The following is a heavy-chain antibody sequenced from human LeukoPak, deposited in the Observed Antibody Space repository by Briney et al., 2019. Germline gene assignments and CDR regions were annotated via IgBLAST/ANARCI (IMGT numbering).Heavy chain of an antibody. CDR1: SGSFSGYY. CDR2: INHSGST. CDR3: ASLYGDYVTY. J-gene: IGHJ4*02. D-gene: IGHD4-17*01. Sequence: PSETLSLTCAVYSGSFSGYYWSWIRQPPGKGLEWIGEINHSGSTNYNPSLKSRVTISVDTSKNQFSLKLSSVTAADTAVYYCASLYGDYVTYWGQGTLVTVSS. V-gene: IGHV4-34*01.